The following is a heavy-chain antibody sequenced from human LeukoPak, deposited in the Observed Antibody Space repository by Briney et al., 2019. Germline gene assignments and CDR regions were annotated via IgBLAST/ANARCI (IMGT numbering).Heavy chain of an antibody. D-gene: IGHD2-15*01. Sequence: SETLSLTCTVSGGSISSYYWSWIRQPAGKGLEWIGRIYTSGSTNYNPSLKSRVTMSVDTSKNQFSLKLSSVTAADTAVYYCARDRPYLYTLGYCSGGSCYPMDVWGKGTTVTVSS. CDR3: ARDRPYLYTLGYCSGGSCYPMDV. CDR1: GGSISSYY. CDR2: IYTSGST. V-gene: IGHV4-4*07. J-gene: IGHJ6*03.